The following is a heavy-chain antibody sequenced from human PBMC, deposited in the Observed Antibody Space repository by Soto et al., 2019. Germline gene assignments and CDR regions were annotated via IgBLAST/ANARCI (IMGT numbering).Heavy chain of an antibody. Sequence: QLQLQDSGSGLVKPSHTLSLACAVSGGSISSGGYSWSWIRQPPGKGPEWIGYIYQSGNTYYNPSLKSRVTISVDRSKNQFSLKLSSVTAAHTAGYYCARADYGDYFDYWGQGTLVTVSS. CDR1: GGSISSGGYS. V-gene: IGHV4-30-2*01. D-gene: IGHD4-17*01. CDR3: ARADYGDYFDY. CDR2: IYQSGNT. J-gene: IGHJ4*02.